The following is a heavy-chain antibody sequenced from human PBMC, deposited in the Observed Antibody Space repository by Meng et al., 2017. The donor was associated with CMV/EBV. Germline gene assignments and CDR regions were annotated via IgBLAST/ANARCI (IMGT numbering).Heavy chain of an antibody. CDR3: ARVSRYDFWSGIYYYYGMDV. CDR2: ISSSGSTI. CDR1: GLTFSDYY. J-gene: IGHJ6*02. V-gene: IGHV3-11*04. Sequence: GSLRLSCAASGLTFSDYYMSWIRQAPGKGLEWVSYISSSGSTIYYADSVKGRFTISRDNAKNSLYLQMNSLRAEDTAVYYCARVSRYDFWSGIYYYYGMDVWGQGTTVTVSS. D-gene: IGHD3-3*01.